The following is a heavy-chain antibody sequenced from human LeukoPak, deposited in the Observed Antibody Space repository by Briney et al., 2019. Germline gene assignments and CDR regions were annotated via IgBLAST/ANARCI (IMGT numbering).Heavy chain of an antibody. CDR2: FDPEDGEA. V-gene: IGHV1-24*01. CDR1: GYTLTELS. J-gene: IGHJ4*02. Sequence: ASVKVSCKVSGYTLTELSMHWVRQAPGKGLEWMGGFDPEDGEAIYAQKFQGGVTMTEDTSTDTAYMELSSLRSEDTAVYYCATDRDSSRIFWDYWGQGTLVTVSS. D-gene: IGHD3-3*01. CDR3: ATDRDSSRIFWDY.